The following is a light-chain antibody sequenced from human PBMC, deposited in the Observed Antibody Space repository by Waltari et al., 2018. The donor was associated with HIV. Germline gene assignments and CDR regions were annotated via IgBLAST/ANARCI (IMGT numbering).Light chain of an antibody. CDR3: QIWDSASDHVI. Sequence: SYVLTQPPSVSVAPGVTAKITCAGDTIGNKPVHWYQQRPGQAPMLVIFLGSDRPSGIPERFAGSKAGNTATLTITRVEAGDEADYHCQIWDSASDHVIFGGGTKLTVL. J-gene: IGLJ2*01. CDR1: TIGNKP. V-gene: IGLV3-21*04. CDR2: LGS.